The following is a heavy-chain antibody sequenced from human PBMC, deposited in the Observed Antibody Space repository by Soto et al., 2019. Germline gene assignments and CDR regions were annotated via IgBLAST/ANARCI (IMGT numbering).Heavy chain of an antibody. V-gene: IGHV3-30*18. CDR2: ISYDGSNK. CDR3: AKDSPVGDY. CDR1: GFTFSNFG. D-gene: IGHD1-26*01. J-gene: IGHJ4*02. Sequence: PGGSLRLSCAASGFTFSNFGMHWVRQAPGKGLEWVAVISYDGSNKYYTDSVKGRFTISRGDSKNTLSLQMNSLRTEDKAVYYCAKDSPVGDYWGQGTLVTVSS.